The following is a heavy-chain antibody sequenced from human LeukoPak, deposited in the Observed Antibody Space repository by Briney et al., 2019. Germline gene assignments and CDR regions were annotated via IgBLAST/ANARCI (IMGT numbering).Heavy chain of an antibody. V-gene: IGHV4-59*01. J-gene: IGHJ4*02. CDR3: ARERARYGDFAY. CDR1: GGSIRSYY. D-gene: IGHD4-17*01. Sequence: PSETLSLTCTVSGGSIRSYYWSWIRQPPGKGLEWIGYIYYSGSTNYNPSLESRVTISVDTSKNQFSLKLSSVTAADTAVYYCARERARYGDFAYWGQGTLVTVSS. CDR2: IYYSGST.